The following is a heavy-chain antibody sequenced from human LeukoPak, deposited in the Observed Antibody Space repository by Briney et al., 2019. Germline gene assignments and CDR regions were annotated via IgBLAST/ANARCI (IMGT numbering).Heavy chain of an antibody. CDR3: ARDRTAMTLFDY. D-gene: IGHD5-18*01. Sequence: SVKVSCKAPGGTFSSYAISWVRQAPGQGLEWMGGIIPIFGTANYAQKFQGRVTITADESTSTAYMELSSLRSEDTAVYYCARDRTAMTLFDYWGQGTLVTVSS. CDR2: IIPIFGTA. J-gene: IGHJ4*02. CDR1: GGTFSSYA. V-gene: IGHV1-69*01.